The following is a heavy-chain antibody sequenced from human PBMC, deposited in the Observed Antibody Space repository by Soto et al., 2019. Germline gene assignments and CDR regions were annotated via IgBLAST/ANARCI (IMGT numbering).Heavy chain of an antibody. CDR2: ISWNSGSI. CDR3: PRGPAASYYDYHMDG. D-gene: IGHD2-2*01. V-gene: IGHV3-9*01. CDR1: GFTFDDYA. Sequence: EVQLVESGGGLVQPGRSLRLSCAASGFTFDDYAMHWVRQAPGKGLEWVSGISWNSGSIGYADSVKGRCTISRDNAKNSLYLQMNSLRAKHTALDYCPRGPAASYYDYHMDGWGKGTTVTVSS. J-gene: IGHJ6*03.